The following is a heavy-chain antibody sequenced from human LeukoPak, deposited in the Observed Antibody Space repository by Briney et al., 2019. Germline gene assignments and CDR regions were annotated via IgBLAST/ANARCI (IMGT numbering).Heavy chain of an antibody. CDR2: INPNSGGT. Sequence: ASVKVSCKASGYTFTGYYMHWVRQAPGQGLEWMGWINPNSGGTNYAQKFQGRVTMTRDTSISTAYMELSRLRSDDTAVYYCARDFWSGSDPRDYYYYMDVWGKGTTVTVSS. J-gene: IGHJ6*03. D-gene: IGHD3-3*01. CDR3: ARDFWSGSDPRDYYYYMDV. CDR1: GYTFTGYY. V-gene: IGHV1-2*02.